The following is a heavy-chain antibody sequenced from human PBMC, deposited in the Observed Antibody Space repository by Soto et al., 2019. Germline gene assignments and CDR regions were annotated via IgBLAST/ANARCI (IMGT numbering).Heavy chain of an antibody. CDR1: GFTFSTYA. D-gene: IGHD6-19*01. CDR2: IGGRGDRT. V-gene: IGHV3-23*01. J-gene: IGHJ4*02. Sequence: LRLSCVASGFTFSTYAINWVRQAPGKGLEWVSAIGGRGDRTYYTDPVKGRFTNSRDNSRNTVYLQMNSLRVEDTAVYYCAKGASTDSGGWAYFDSWGQGTLVTVSS. CDR3: AKGASTDSGGWAYFDS.